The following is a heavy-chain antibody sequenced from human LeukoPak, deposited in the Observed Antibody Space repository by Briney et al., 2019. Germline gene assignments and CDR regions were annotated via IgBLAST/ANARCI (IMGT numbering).Heavy chain of an antibody. Sequence: GGSLRLSCAASGFTVSSNYMSWVRQAPGKGLEWVSVIYSGGSTYYADSEKGRFTISRDNSKNTLYLQMNSLRAEDTAVYYCALPAATINFDYWGQGTLVTVSS. CDR1: GFTVSSNY. CDR2: IYSGGST. V-gene: IGHV3-66*01. J-gene: IGHJ4*02. D-gene: IGHD2-2*01. CDR3: ALPAATINFDY.